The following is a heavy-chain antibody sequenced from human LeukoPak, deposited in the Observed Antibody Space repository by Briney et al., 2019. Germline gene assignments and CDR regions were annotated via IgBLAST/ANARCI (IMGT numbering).Heavy chain of an antibody. CDR2: IDSDGSKT. J-gene: IGHJ4*02. CDR1: GFTFSSHL. V-gene: IGHV3-74*01. CDR3: LRLSSGYYGLIDH. Sequence: GGTLRLSCVASGFTFSSHLMHWVRQVPGQGLVWVSRIDSDGSKTDYADSLKGRFTFSSDNARNTLYLQMNSLRTAATAVYYCLRLSSGYYGLIDHWGQGSLVTVSS. D-gene: IGHD3-22*01.